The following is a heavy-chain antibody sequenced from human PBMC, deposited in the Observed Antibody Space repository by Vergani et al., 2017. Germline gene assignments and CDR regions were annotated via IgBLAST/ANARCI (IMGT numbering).Heavy chain of an antibody. Sequence: QVQLVESGGGVVQPGRSLRLSCAASGFTFSSYAMHWVRQAPGKGLEWVAVISYDGSNKYYADSVKGRFTISRENSKNTLYLQMNSLRAEDTAVYYCARDMGGYSYAPFDYWGQGTLVTVSS. J-gene: IGHJ4*02. V-gene: IGHV3-30-3*01. D-gene: IGHD5-18*01. CDR1: GFTFSSYA. CDR2: ISYDGSNK. CDR3: ARDMGGYSYAPFDY.